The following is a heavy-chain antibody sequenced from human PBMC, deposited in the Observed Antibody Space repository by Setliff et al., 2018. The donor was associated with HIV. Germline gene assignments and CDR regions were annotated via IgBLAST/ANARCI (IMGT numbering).Heavy chain of an antibody. CDR3: ARGDYPLSTVATVKGVVWFDP. J-gene: IGHJ5*02. CDR2: IYNSGST. D-gene: IGHD5-12*01. V-gene: IGHV4-59*11. Sequence: SETLSLTCSVSGGSISSHHWSWIRQPPGKGLEWIGSIYNSGSTNYNPSLTGRVTISVDTSKHQFSLKLSSVTAADTAVYYCARGDYPLSTVATVKGVVWFDPWGQGTLVTVSS. CDR1: GGSISSHH.